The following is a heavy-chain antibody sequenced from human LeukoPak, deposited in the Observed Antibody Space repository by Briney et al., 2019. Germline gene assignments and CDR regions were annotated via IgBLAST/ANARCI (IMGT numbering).Heavy chain of an antibody. CDR2: INHSGST. D-gene: IGHD1-26*01. V-gene: IGHV4-34*01. J-gene: IGHJ3*02. CDR1: GGSFSGYY. CDR3: ARHLLYSGSYSDAFDI. Sequence: SETLSLTCAVYGGSFSGYYWSWIRQPPGKGLEWIGEINHSGSTNYNPSLKSRVTISVDTSKNQFSPKLSSVTAADTAVYYCARHLLYSGSYSDAFDIWGQGTMVTVSS.